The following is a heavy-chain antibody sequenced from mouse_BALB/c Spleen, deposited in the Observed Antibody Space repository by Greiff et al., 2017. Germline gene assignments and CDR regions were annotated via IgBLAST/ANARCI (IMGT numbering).Heavy chain of an antibody. CDR2: INPSNGRT. J-gene: IGHJ1*01. CDR3: ARETFDV. CDR1: GYTFTSYW. V-gene: IGHV1S81*02. Sequence: VQLQQPGAELVKPGASVKLSCKASGYTFTSYWMHWVKQRPGQGLEWIGEINPSNGRTNYNEKFKSKATLTVDKSSSTAYMQLSSLTSEDSAVYYCARETFDVWGAGTTVTVSS.